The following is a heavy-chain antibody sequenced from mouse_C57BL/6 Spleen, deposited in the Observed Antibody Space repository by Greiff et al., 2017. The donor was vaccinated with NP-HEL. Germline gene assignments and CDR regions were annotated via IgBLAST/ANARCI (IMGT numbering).Heavy chain of an antibody. CDR1: GYTFTSYW. V-gene: IGHV1-7*01. D-gene: IGHD1-1*01. Sequence: QVQLKESGAELAKPGASVKLSCKASGYTFTSYWMHWVKQRPGQGLEWIGYINPSSGYTKYNQKFKDKATLTADKSSSTAYRQLSSLTYEDSAVYYCAKAITTVVATYNYFDYWGQGTTLTVSS. J-gene: IGHJ2*01. CDR3: AKAITTVVATYNYFDY. CDR2: INPSSGYT.